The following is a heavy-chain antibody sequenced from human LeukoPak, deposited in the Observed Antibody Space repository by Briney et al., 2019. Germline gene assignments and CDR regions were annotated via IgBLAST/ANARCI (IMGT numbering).Heavy chain of an antibody. Sequence: ASVKVSCKASGYTFTGYYMHWVRQAPGQGLEWMGWINPNSGGTNYAQKFRGRVTMTRDTSISTAYMELSRLRSDDTAVYYCARVRGSYDKIPDNWFDPWGQGTLVTVSS. J-gene: IGHJ5*02. D-gene: IGHD1-26*01. CDR1: GYTFTGYY. CDR2: INPNSGGT. CDR3: ARVRGSYDKIPDNWFDP. V-gene: IGHV1-2*02.